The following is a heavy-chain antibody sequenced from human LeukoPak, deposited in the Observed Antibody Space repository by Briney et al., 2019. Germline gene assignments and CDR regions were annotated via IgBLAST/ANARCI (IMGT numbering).Heavy chain of an antibody. CDR1: GYTFTGYY. V-gene: IGHV1-2*02. CDR3: ARDSQISGYGAIDY. J-gene: IGHJ4*02. CDR2: INPNSGGT. D-gene: IGHD5-12*01. Sequence: GASVKVSCKASGYTFTGYYMHWVRQAPGQWLEWMGWINPNSGGTNYAQKFQGRVTMTRDTSISTAYMELSRLRSDDTAVYYCARDSQISGYGAIDYWGQGTLVTVSS.